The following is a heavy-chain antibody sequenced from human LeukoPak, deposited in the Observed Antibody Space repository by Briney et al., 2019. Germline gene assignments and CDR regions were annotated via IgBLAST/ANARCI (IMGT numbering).Heavy chain of an antibody. CDR3: ANIVVVPDAIWEDYDYMDV. J-gene: IGHJ6*03. CDR1: GFTFSSYS. Sequence: GGSVKLSCAASGFTFSSYSMHWVRQAPGKGLEWVACIRSVGGITYYAHTVKGRVTITRDNSKNTLYMEMNSLRAEDTAVYYSANIVVVPDAIWEDYDYMDVWGKGTTVTVSS. D-gene: IGHD2-2*01. V-gene: IGHV3-30*02. CDR2: IRSVGGIT.